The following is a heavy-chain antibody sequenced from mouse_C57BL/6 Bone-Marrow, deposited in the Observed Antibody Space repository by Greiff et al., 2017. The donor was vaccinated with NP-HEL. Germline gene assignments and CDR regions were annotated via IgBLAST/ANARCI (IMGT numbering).Heavy chain of an antibody. D-gene: IGHD2-5*01. V-gene: IGHV1-64*01. CDR3: ARENYSNYRNYAMDY. J-gene: IGHJ4*01. Sequence: QVQLQQSGAELVKPGASVKLSCKASGYTFTSYWMHWVKQRPGQGLEWIGMIHPNSGSTNYNEKFKSKATLTVDKSSSTAYMQLSSLTSEDSAVYYCARENYSNYRNYAMDYWGQGTSVTVSS. CDR2: IHPNSGST. CDR1: GYTFTSYW.